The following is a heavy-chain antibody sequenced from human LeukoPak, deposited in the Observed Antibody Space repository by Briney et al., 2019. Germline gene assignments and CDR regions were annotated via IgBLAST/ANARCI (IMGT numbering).Heavy chain of an antibody. CDR3: AKDVILKEGYSGYGDY. V-gene: IGHV3-23*01. CDR1: GFTFSSYA. CDR2: ISGSGGST. Sequence: GGSLRLSCAASGFTFSSYAMSWVRQAPGKGLEWVSAISGSGGSTYYADSVKGRFTISRDNSKNTLYLQMNILRAEDTAVYYCAKDVILKEGYSGYGDYWGQGTLVTVSS. D-gene: IGHD5-12*01. J-gene: IGHJ4*02.